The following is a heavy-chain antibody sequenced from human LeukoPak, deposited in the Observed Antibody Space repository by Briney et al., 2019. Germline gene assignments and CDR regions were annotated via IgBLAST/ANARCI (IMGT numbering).Heavy chain of an antibody. CDR2: IKQDGSEK. V-gene: IGHV3-7*04. J-gene: IGHJ4*02. Sequence: GGSLRLSCAASGFTFSSYWMSWVRQAPGKGLEWVANIKQDGSEKYYVDSVKGRFTISGDNAKTSLYLQMNSLRAEDTAVYYCARGPRYYYDSSGYTKYWGQGTLVTVSS. CDR3: ARGPRYYYDSSGYTKY. D-gene: IGHD3-22*01. CDR1: GFTFSSYW.